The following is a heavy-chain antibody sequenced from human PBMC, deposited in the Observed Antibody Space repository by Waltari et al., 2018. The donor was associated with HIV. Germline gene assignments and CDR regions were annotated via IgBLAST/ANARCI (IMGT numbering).Heavy chain of an antibody. D-gene: IGHD2-21*02. CDR1: GGSISSCTYY. CDR2: LYDGGST. CDR3: TRLSIVVVTVIDF. J-gene: IGHJ4*02. Sequence: QLQLQESGPGLVKPSETLSLTSTVSGGSISSCTYYWGWVRQPPGKWLGWLGNLYDGGSTYSNPSLKCRVTISVDTSKNQFSLKLNSVTVADTAVYYCTRLSIVVVTVIDFWGQGTLVTVSS. V-gene: IGHV4-39*01.